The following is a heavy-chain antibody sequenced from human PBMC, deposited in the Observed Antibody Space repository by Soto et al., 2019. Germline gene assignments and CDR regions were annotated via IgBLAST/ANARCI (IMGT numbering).Heavy chain of an antibody. J-gene: IGHJ4*02. V-gene: IGHV4-4*02. Sequence: QVQLQESGPGLVKPSGTLSLTCAVSGGSISSSNWWSWVRQPPGKGLEWIGEIYHSGSTNYNPSLNSRVPISVDKSQNQVSLKLSSVTAADTAVYYCARYPGYSSSWYGKDYWGQGTLVTVSS. CDR2: IYHSGST. D-gene: IGHD6-13*01. CDR1: GGSISSSNW. CDR3: ARYPGYSSSWYGKDY.